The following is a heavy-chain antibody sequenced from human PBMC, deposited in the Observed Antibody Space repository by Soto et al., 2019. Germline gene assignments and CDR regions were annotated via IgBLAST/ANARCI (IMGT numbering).Heavy chain of an antibody. CDR3: ATSPIVVVVAATKKPLDP. CDR1: GGTFSSYT. CDR2: IIPILGIA. D-gene: IGHD2-15*01. J-gene: IGHJ5*02. V-gene: IGHV1-69*02. Sequence: SVKVSCKASGGTFSSYTISWVRQAPGQGLEWMGRIIPILGIANYAQKFQGRVTITADKSTSTAYMELSSLRSEDTAVYYCATSPIVVVVAATKKPLDPWGQGTLVTVSS.